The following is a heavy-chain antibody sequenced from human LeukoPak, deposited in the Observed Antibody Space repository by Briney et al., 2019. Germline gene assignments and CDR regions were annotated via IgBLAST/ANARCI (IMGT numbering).Heavy chain of an antibody. CDR3: AKFGGYSYDSSVYWAY. J-gene: IGHJ4*02. CDR2: IYSGGST. Sequence: GGSLRLSCAASGFTVSSNYMSWVRQAPGKGLEWVSVIYSGGSTYYADSVKGRFTISRDNSKNTLYLQMNSLRAEDTAVYYCAKFGGYSYDSSVYWAYWGKEPLVTVS. V-gene: IGHV3-53*01. D-gene: IGHD3-22*01. CDR1: GFTVSSNY.